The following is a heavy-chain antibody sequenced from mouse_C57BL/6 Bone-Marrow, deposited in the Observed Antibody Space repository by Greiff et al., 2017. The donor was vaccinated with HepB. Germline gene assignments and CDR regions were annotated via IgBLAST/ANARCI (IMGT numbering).Heavy chain of an antibody. V-gene: IGHV5-6*01. CDR1: GFTFSSYG. D-gene: IGHD2-4*01. CDR2: ISSGGSYT. J-gene: IGHJ3*01. Sequence: EVQLVESGGDLVKPGGSLKLSCAASGFTFSSYGMSWVRQTPDKRLEWVATISSGGSYTYYPDSVKGRFTISRDNAKNTLYLQMSSLKSEDTAMYYCARLDDYDEGWFAYWGQGTLVTVSA. CDR3: ARLDDYDEGWFAY.